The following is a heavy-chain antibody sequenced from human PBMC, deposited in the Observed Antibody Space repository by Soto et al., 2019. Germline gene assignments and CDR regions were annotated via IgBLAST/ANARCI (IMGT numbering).Heavy chain of an antibody. D-gene: IGHD1-26*01. Sequence: QVQLQESGPGLVKPSETLSLTCTVSGGSISSYYWSWIRQPPGKGLEWIGYIYYSGSTNYNPSLKSRGTLSVDTSKNPFSLKLSSVTAADTAVYYCARRYGSAIDYWGQGTLVTVSS. CDR1: GGSISSYY. J-gene: IGHJ4*02. CDR3: ARRYGSAIDY. V-gene: IGHV4-59*08. CDR2: IYYSGST.